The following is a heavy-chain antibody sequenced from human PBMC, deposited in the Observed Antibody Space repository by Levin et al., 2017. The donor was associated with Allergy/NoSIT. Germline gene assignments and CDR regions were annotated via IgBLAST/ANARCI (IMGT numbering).Heavy chain of an antibody. V-gene: IGHV3-48*01. D-gene: IGHD5-12*01. Sequence: QPGGSLRLSCAASGFTFTSHSMNWVRQAPGKGLEWISFISGDSNTVYYAVSVKGRFTVSRDNAKNSLLLHMSSLRAEGTAVYYCARDNSGYGPHYMDVWGKGTTVTVSS. CDR2: ISGDSNTV. CDR1: GFTFTSHS. CDR3: ARDNSGYGPHYMDV. J-gene: IGHJ6*03.